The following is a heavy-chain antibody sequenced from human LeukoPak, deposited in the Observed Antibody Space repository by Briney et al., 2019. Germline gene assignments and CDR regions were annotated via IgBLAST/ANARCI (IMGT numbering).Heavy chain of an antibody. D-gene: IGHD3-16*02. CDR1: GGSISSSSYY. CDR2: IYYSGST. J-gene: IGHJ4*02. V-gene: IGHV4-39*01. Sequence: SETLSLTCTVSGGSISSSSYYWGWIRQPPGKGLEWIGSIYYSGSTYYNPSLKSRVTISVDTSKNQFSLKLSSVTAADTAVYYCARVITFGGVIVIAYFDYWGQGTLVTVSS. CDR3: ARVITFGGVIVIAYFDY.